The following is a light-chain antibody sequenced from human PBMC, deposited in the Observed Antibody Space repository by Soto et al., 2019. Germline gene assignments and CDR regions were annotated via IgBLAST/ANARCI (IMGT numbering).Light chain of an antibody. CDR1: QGISSW. Sequence: DIQMTQSPSSVSASVGDRVTITCRASQGISSWLAWYQRKPGKAPKLLIYAASSLQSGVPSRFSGSGSGTDSTLTISSLQPEDFATYYCQQANSFPTFGGGTKVEIK. J-gene: IGKJ4*01. CDR2: AAS. V-gene: IGKV1-12*01. CDR3: QQANSFPT.